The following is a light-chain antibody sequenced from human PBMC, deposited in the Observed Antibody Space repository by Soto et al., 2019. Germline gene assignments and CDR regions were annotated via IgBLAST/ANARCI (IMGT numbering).Light chain of an antibody. CDR3: QHYGSSPPYT. V-gene: IGKV3-20*01. CDR2: GSS. J-gene: IGKJ2*01. Sequence: EVVLTQSPGTLSLSPGERATLSCRASQSVSNKYLAWYQQKPDQAPRLLIFGSSDRATGIPDRFSGSGSGTDFTLTISRLEPEDFAVYYCQHYGSSPPYTFGQGTKLEIK. CDR1: QSVSNKY.